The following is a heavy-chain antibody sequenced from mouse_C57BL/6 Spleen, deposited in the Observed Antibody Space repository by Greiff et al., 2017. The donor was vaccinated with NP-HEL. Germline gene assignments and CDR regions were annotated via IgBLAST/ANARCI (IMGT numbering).Heavy chain of an antibody. J-gene: IGHJ1*03. D-gene: IGHD1-1*01. V-gene: IGHV5-4*01. CDR2: ISDGGSYT. Sequence: EVHLVESGGGLVKPGGSLKLSCAASGFTFSSYAMSWVRQTPEKRLEWVATISDGGSYTYYPDNVKGRFTISRDNAKNNLYLQMSHLKSEDTAMYYCARSPDPRFIRRYFDVWGTGTTVTVSS. CDR1: GFTFSSYA. CDR3: ARSPDPRFIRRYFDV.